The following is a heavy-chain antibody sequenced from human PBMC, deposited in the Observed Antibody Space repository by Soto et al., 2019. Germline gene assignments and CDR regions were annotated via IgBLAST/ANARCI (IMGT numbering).Heavy chain of an antibody. D-gene: IGHD5-18*01. Sequence: EVQLVESGGGLVQPGGSLRLSCAASGFTFSSYSMNWVRQAPGKGLEWVSYISSSSSTIYYADSVKGRFTISRDNAKNSLYLQMNSPRDEDTAVYYRAGDSGYSQGPIDYWGQGTLVTVSS. V-gene: IGHV3-48*02. CDR3: AGDSGYSQGPIDY. J-gene: IGHJ4*02. CDR1: GFTFSSYS. CDR2: ISSSSSTI.